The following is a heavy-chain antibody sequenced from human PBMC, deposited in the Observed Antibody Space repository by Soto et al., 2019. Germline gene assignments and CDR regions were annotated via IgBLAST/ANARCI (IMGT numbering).Heavy chain of an antibody. CDR1: GYTFTSYA. CDR3: VRGEYYSSGSYSNLDY. J-gene: IGHJ4*02. D-gene: IGHD3-10*01. Sequence: ASVKVSCKASGYTFTSYAMHWVRQAPGQRLEWMGWINAGNGNTKYSQKFQGRVTITRDTSANTAYMELSSLRSDDTAVYYCVRGEYYSSGSYSNLDYWGQGTPVTVSS. V-gene: IGHV1-3*01. CDR2: INAGNGNT.